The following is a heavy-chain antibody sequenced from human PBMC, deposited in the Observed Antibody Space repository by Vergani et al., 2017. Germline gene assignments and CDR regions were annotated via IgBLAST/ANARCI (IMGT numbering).Heavy chain of an antibody. V-gene: IGHV4-39*07. Sequence: QLQLQESGPGLVKPSETLSLTCTVSGGSISSSSYYWGWIRQPPGKGLEWIGYIFQSGSPDYNASLKSRVNISLDKSKNHFSLSLSSVTAADTAVYYCVRRNNVVRETDYFDYWGQGILVTVSS. D-gene: IGHD3-10*01. CDR2: IFQSGSP. J-gene: IGHJ4*02. CDR3: VRRNNVVRETDYFDY. CDR1: GGSISSSSYY.